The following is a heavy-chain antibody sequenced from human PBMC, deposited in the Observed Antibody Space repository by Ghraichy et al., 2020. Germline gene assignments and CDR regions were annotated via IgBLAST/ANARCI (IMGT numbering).Heavy chain of an antibody. CDR3: TKTYYDILTASFDP. Sequence: SETLSPTCTVSGGSISSSNYYWGWIRQPPGKGLEWIGSIYYSGSTYYSPSLKHRVTISVDTSKNQFSLRLSSVTTADTAVYYCTKTYYDILTASFDPWGQGTLVTVSS. CDR2: IYYSGST. D-gene: IGHD3-9*01. V-gene: IGHV4-39*01. J-gene: IGHJ5*02. CDR1: GGSISSSNYY.